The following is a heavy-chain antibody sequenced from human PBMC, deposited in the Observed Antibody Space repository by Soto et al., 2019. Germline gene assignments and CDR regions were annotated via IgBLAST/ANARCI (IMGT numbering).Heavy chain of an antibody. Sequence: QVELVESGGRVVQPGGSLRLSCAASGFIFSRYAIHWVRQAPGKGLEWVAVISKDGSVKYYTDSVRGRFTISRDKSKNTVSLEMNNMRDDDTGVFYCVRSRSGAVPDSFGYWGQGTLVTVSS. V-gene: IGHV3-30-3*01. CDR2: ISKDGSVK. J-gene: IGHJ4*02. D-gene: IGHD3-3*01. CDR3: VRSRSGAVPDSFGY. CDR1: GFIFSRYA.